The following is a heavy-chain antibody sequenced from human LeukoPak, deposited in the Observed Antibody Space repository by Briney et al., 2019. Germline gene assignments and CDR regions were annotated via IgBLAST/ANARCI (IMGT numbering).Heavy chain of an antibody. Sequence: ASVKVSCKASGYTFTSYGISWVRQAPGQGLEWVGWISAYNGNTNYAQKLQGRVTMTTDTSTSTAYMELRSRRSDDTAVYYCARDYKVAAAGTADFDYWGQGTLVTVSS. CDR3: ARDYKVAAAGTADFDY. J-gene: IGHJ4*02. CDR1: GYTFTSYG. D-gene: IGHD6-13*01. CDR2: ISAYNGNT. V-gene: IGHV1-18*01.